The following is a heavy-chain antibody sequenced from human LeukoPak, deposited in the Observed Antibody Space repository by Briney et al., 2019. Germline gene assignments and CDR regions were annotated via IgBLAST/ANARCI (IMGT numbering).Heavy chain of an antibody. J-gene: IGHJ4*02. D-gene: IGHD6-19*01. Sequence: GGSLRLSCAASGFTFSSYAMSWVRQAPGKGLEWVSAISGSGGSTYYADSEKGRFTISRDNSKNTLYLQMNSLRAEDTGVYYCAKVGEQWLVLSGLGYWGQGTLVTVSS. CDR3: AKVGEQWLVLSGLGY. CDR1: GFTFSSYA. CDR2: ISGSGGST. V-gene: IGHV3-23*01.